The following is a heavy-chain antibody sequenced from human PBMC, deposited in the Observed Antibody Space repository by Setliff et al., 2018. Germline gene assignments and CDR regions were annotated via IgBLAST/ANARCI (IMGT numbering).Heavy chain of an antibody. V-gene: IGHV3-30*02. CDR1: GFRISFREYW. CDR2: IRYDGNNK. J-gene: IGHJ5*02. CDR3: ARGNFYYFDRTGRGPNWFDP. Sequence: HPGGSLRLSCAASGFRISFREYWMFWVRQAPGKGLEWVAFIRYDGNNKYYADSVKGRFTISRDNATNSLYLQMNSLRAEDTAVYYCARGNFYYFDRTGRGPNWFDPWGQGTLVTVSS. D-gene: IGHD3-22*01.